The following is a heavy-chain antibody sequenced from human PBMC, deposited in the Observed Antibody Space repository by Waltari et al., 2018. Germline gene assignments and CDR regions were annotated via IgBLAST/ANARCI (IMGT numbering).Heavy chain of an antibody. CDR3: ASGPSPDFGRY. J-gene: IGHJ4*02. Sequence: QVQLVQSGAEVKKPGASVTVSCKASRNDFAAYAIHWVRQAPGQRLEWMGWINGGNGQVKYSQRFQDRLTMTRDTSVTTAHLEVRRLTSEDTAIYYCASGPSPDFGRYWGQGTLVTVSS. D-gene: IGHD3-10*01. V-gene: IGHV1-3*01. CDR1: RNDFAAYA. CDR2: INGGNGQV.